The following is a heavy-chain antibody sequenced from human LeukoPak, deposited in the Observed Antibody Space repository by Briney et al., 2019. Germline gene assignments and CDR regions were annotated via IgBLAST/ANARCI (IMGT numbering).Heavy chain of an antibody. V-gene: IGHV3-23*01. Sequence: GGSLRLSCAASGFTFSDYYMSWVRQAPGKGLEWVSAISTTGGNTYYADSVKGRFTISRDNSKNTLYLQMNSLRAEDTAIYYCANFERTVAGPYNWFDPWGQGTLVTVSS. D-gene: IGHD6-19*01. J-gene: IGHJ5*02. CDR2: ISTTGGNT. CDR1: GFTFSDYY. CDR3: ANFERTVAGPYNWFDP.